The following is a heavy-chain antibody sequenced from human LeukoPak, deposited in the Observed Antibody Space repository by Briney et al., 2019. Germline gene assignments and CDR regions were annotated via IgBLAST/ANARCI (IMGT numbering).Heavy chain of an antibody. Sequence: GRSLRLSCAASGFIFRRNGMHWVRQVPGKGLEWVSGINGNGGNTHYTDSVKGRFTISRDNSKNTLYLQMNSLRAEDTAVYYCARVLTGDQFGAFDIWGQGTMVTVSS. D-gene: IGHD7-27*01. V-gene: IGHV3-23*01. CDR2: INGNGGNT. CDR3: ARVLTGDQFGAFDI. J-gene: IGHJ3*02. CDR1: GFIFRRNG.